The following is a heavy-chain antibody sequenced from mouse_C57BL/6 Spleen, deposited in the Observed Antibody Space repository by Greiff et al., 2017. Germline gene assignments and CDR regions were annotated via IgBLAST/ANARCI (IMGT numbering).Heavy chain of an antibody. CDR2: IYPGSGNT. CDR3: AKGYDTWFAY. J-gene: IGHJ3*01. CDR1: GYTFTDYY. Sequence: QVQLQQSGAELVRPGASVKLSCKASGYTFTDYYINWVKQRPGQGLEWIARIYPGSGNTYYNEKFKGKATLTAEKSSSTAYMQLSSLTSEDSAVYFCAKGYDTWFAYWGQGTLVTVSA. D-gene: IGHD2-14*01. V-gene: IGHV1-76*01.